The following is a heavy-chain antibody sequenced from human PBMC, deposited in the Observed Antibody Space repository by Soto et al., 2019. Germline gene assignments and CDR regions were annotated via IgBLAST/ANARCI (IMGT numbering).Heavy chain of an antibody. J-gene: IGHJ3*02. D-gene: IGHD3-22*01. CDR1: DFTFSCYG. Sequence: PGGYLTLSSAASDFTFSCYGMVWVPQALGRGLEWVSAISGSGGSTYYADSVKGRFTISRDNSKNTLYLQMNSLRAEDTAVYYCAKDRRITMIVVVIGAFDIWGQGTMVTVSS. V-gene: IGHV3-23*01. CDR3: AKDRRITMIVVVIGAFDI. CDR2: ISGSGGST.